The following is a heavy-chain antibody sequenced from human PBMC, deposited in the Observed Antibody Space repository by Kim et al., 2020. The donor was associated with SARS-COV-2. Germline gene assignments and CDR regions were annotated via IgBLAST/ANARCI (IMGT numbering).Heavy chain of an antibody. CDR1: GYTFTSYY. CDR2: INPSGGST. J-gene: IGHJ6*02. V-gene: IGHV1-46*01. Sequence: ASVKVSCKASGYTFTSYYMHWVRQAPGQGLEWMGIINPSGGSTSYAQKFQGRVTMTRDTSTSTVYMELSSLRSEDTAVYYCARGPSIAAAAPHGMDVWGQGTTVTVSS. D-gene: IGHD6-13*01. CDR3: ARGPSIAAAAPHGMDV.